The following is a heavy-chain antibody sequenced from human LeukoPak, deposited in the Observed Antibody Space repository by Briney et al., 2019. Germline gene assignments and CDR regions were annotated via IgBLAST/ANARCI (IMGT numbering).Heavy chain of an antibody. CDR3: ARRRIPATITGSKLSSRFDT. CDR2: IDYTGST. CDR1: GESFVGYY. V-gene: IGHV4-34*01. J-gene: IGHJ1*01. Sequence: PSETLSLTCAVYGESFVGYYWAWIRQPPGKGLEWIGEIDYTGSTTYNTSLKSRIKMSVDTSKNQFSVNLNSVTAADTAFYYCARRRIPATITGSKLSSRFDTWGQGTLVTVSS. D-gene: IGHD5-12*01.